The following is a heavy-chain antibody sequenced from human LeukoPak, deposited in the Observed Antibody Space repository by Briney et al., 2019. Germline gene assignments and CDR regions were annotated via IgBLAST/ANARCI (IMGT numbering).Heavy chain of an antibody. CDR3: ARSGPQDWALDH. V-gene: IGHV1-18*01. CDR1: GYTFSNFA. Sequence: ASVKLSCRASGYTFSNFAITWVRQAPGQGLEWMGGISDYSGNAIYAQNLQGRSTITTDTSTSTAYLELSSLKSDDTAIYYCARSGPQDWALDHWGRGTLVTVSP. J-gene: IGHJ4*02. CDR2: ISDYSGNA. D-gene: IGHD2-21*01.